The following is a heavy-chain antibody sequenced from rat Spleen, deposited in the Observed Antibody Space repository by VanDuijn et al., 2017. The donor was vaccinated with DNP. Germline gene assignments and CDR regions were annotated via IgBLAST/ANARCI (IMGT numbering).Heavy chain of an antibody. Sequence: EVQLQESGSGLVKPSQSLSLTCYVTGYSITSNYWGWIRKFPGNKLEYIGHISYSGSTNYNPALKSRLPITRDTSKNHFFLHLNSVTTEDTATYYCARWTRYFDYWGQGVMVTVSS. CDR3: ARWTRYFDY. CDR2: ISYSGST. V-gene: IGHV3-1*01. J-gene: IGHJ2*01. CDR1: GYSITSNY. D-gene: IGHD1-7*01.